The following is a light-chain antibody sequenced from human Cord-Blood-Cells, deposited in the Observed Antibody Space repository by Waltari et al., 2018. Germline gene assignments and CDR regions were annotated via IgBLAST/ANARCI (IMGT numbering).Light chain of an antibody. V-gene: IGKV1-8*01. CDR2: AAP. CDR3: KQYYSYPRT. J-gene: IGKJ1*01. Sequence: AIRMTQSPSSLSASTGDRVTIPCRASQGISSYLAWYQQKPGKAPKLLIYAAPTLQSGVRSWFCGSGSGTDFTLTISCLQSEDLATYYCKQYYSYPRTFGQGTKVEIK. CDR1: QGISSY.